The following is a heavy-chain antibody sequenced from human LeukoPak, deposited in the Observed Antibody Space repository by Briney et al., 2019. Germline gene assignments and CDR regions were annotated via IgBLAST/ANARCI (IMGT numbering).Heavy chain of an antibody. CDR3: ARDLTITNRGDNWFDP. CDR1: GYTFTSYY. V-gene: IGHV1-46*01. J-gene: IGHJ5*02. CDR2: INPSGGST. Sequence: ASVKVSCKASGYTFTSYYMHWVRQAPGQGLEWMGIINPSGGSTSYAQKFQGRVTMTRDMSTSTVYMELSSLRSEDTAVYYCARDLTITNRGDNWFDPWGQGTLVTVSS. D-gene: IGHD3-10*01.